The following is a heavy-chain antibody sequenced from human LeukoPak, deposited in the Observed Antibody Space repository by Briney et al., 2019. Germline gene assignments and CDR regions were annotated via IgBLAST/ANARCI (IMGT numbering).Heavy chain of an antibody. Sequence: PGRSLRLSCAASGFTFSNYAMHWVRQAPGKGLEWVALISYDGCNEFYADSVKGRLTISRDNSKNTLFLQINSLRPEVTAVYYCARGTGLYDVSAYYYWGQGTLVTVSS. J-gene: IGHJ4*02. CDR1: GFTFSNYA. CDR2: ISYDGCNE. D-gene: IGHD3-22*01. V-gene: IGHV3-30*01. CDR3: ARGTGLYDVSAYYY.